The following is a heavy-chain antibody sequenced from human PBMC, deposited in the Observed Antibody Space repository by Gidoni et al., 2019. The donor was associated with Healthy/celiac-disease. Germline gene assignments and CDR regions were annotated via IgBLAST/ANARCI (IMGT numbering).Heavy chain of an antibody. CDR1: GGSISSGSYY. CDR3: ARSPRPYYDYVWGSYRYTVYFDY. Sequence: QVQLQESGPGLVKPSQTLSLTCTVSGGSISSGSYYWSWIRQPAGKGLEWIGRIYTSGSTNYNPSLKSRVTISVDTSKNQFSLKLSSVTAADTAVYYCARSPRPYYDYVWGSYRYTVYFDYWGQGTLVTVSS. J-gene: IGHJ4*02. V-gene: IGHV4-61*02. D-gene: IGHD3-16*02. CDR2: IYTSGST.